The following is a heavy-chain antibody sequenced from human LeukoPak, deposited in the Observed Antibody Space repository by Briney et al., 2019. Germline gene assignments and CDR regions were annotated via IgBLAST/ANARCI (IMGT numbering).Heavy chain of an antibody. Sequence: GSLKLSCVSSGFIFGNYAMSWVRQAPGKGLQWVSQISGTGGATWYAGFARDRFTISRNNSKKSLYLQMSGLRVEDTAMYYCVKDPRDTYGTNWFVSWGQGTLLIVSS. V-gene: IGHV3-23*01. D-gene: IGHD2-21*01. CDR1: GFIFGNYA. CDR2: ISGTGGAT. CDR3: VKDPRDTYGTNWFVS. J-gene: IGHJ5*01.